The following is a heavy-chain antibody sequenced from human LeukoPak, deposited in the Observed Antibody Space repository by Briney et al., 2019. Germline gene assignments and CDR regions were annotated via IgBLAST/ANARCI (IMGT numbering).Heavy chain of an antibody. Sequence: GGSLRLSCAASGFTFKSYGMTWVRQAPGKGLEWVSGISGSGSSTNYADSVKGRFTISRDNSKNTVYLQMNSLRAEDTAVYYCARSGLSRFGFWGQGTLVTVSS. CDR1: GFTFKSYG. V-gene: IGHV3-23*01. CDR2: ISGSGSST. CDR3: ARSGLSRFGF. J-gene: IGHJ4*02. D-gene: IGHD2/OR15-2a*01.